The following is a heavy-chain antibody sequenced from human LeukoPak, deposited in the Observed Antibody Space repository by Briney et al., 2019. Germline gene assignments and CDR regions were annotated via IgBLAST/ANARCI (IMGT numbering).Heavy chain of an antibody. D-gene: IGHD3-22*01. V-gene: IGHV4-31*03. Sequence: SQTLSLTCTVSGGSISSGGYYWNWIRQHPGKGLEWIGYIYYSGSTYYNPSLKSRVTISVDTSKNQFSLKLSSVTAADTAVYYCARDPITMMGFDYWGQGTLVTVSS. J-gene: IGHJ4*02. CDR1: GGSISSGGYY. CDR3: ARDPITMMGFDY. CDR2: IYYSGST.